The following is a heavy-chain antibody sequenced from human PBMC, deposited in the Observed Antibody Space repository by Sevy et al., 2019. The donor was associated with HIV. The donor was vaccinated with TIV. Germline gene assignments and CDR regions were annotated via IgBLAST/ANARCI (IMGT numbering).Heavy chain of an antibody. D-gene: IGHD3-22*01. Sequence: ASVKVSCKASGYTFTDYYIHWMRQAPGQGLEWMGWINPKSDAPLYAQKFQGRITMTTDTSTSTAYMELSRLRSDDTAMYFCARALYHDSIGYHSAYAFDIWAQGTMVTVSS. CDR2: INPKSDAP. V-gene: IGHV1-2*02. CDR1: GYTFTDYY. J-gene: IGHJ3*02. CDR3: ARALYHDSIGYHSAYAFDI.